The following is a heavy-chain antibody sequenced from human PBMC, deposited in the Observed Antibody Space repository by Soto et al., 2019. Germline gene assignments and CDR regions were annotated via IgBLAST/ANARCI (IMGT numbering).Heavy chain of an antibody. D-gene: IGHD2-2*01. J-gene: IGHJ4*02. V-gene: IGHV4-30-4*01. CDR3: VSIGYCSSTSCYAGAPFDS. CDR1: VGSISSGDYY. Sequence: SETLSLTCTVSVGSISSGDYYWSWIRQPPGKGLEWIGYIYYSGSTYYNPSLKSRVTISVDTSKNQFSLRLRSVTAADTAVYFCVSIGYCSSTSCYAGAPFDSWGQGNLVTVSP. CDR2: IYYSGST.